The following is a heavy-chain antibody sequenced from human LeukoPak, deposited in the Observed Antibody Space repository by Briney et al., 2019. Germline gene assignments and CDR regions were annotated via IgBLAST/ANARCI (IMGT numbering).Heavy chain of an antibody. CDR1: GYTFSSHG. CDR2: ISANSGKT. Sequence: GASVKLSCKTSGYTFSSHGITWVRQAPGQGLEWMGWISANSGKTYYAQKSQGRVTMTTDTSTSTAYMELRSLRSDDTAVYYCARPNNYYDDNGYYNYFDPCGQGTLFTVSS. V-gene: IGHV1-18*01. CDR3: ARPNNYYDDNGYYNYFDP. D-gene: IGHD3-22*01. J-gene: IGHJ5*02.